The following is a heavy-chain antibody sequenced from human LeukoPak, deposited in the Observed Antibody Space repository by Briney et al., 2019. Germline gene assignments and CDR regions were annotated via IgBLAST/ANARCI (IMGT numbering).Heavy chain of an antibody. CDR1: GFTFSSYA. CDR2: ISGSGGST. D-gene: IGHD2-15*01. J-gene: IGHJ4*02. V-gene: IGHV3-23*01. CDR3: AKVALARYCSGGSCYHFDY. Sequence: PGGSLGLSCAASGFTFSSYAMSWVRQAPGKGLEWVSAISGSGGSTYYADSVKGRFTISRDNSKNTLYLQMNSLRAEDTAVYYCAKVALARYCSGGSCYHFDYWGQGTLVTVSS.